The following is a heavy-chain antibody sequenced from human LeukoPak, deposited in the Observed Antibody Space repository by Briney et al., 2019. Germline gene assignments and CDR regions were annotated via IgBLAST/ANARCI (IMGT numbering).Heavy chain of an antibody. CDR1: GFIFSSYW. Sequence: GGSLRLSCAASGFIFSSYWMHWVRQAPGKGLVWVSRIKNDGSSTTYADSVKGRFTISRDNAKNTLYLQMNSLRAEDTAVYYCARGRYSSGYVADSWGQGTLVTVSS. CDR3: ARGRYSSGYVADS. J-gene: IGHJ5*01. CDR2: IKNDGSST. V-gene: IGHV3-74*01. D-gene: IGHD5-18*01.